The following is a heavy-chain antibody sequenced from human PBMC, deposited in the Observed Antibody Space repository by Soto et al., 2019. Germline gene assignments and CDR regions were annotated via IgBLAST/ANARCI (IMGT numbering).Heavy chain of an antibody. CDR2: IYPKEGRI. CDR1: GYIFNNYG. V-gene: IGHV1-18*01. Sequence: QVQLVQSGAEVQKPGASVKVSCEASGYIFNNYGITWGRQAPGQGLEWMGWIYPKEGRINFAQKFQGRVTLTTDKSTTTPYMELRSLRFDDSAVYFCARDSDYEIDYWGQGSLVTVSS. D-gene: IGHD5-12*01. J-gene: IGHJ4*02. CDR3: ARDSDYEIDY.